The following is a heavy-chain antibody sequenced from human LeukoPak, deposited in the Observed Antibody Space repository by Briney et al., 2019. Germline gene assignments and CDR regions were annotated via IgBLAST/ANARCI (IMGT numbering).Heavy chain of an antibody. CDR2: IYYSGNT. J-gene: IGHJ4*02. CDR1: GDSISTSNSY. V-gene: IGHV4-39*01. D-gene: IGHD2-2*01. CDR3: ARLGYCSSTSCYASKGGPDY. Sequence: PSETLSLTCTVSGDSISTSNSYWGWIRQPPGKGLEWIGSIYYSGNTYYNASLKSRVTISVDTSKNQFSLKLSSVTAADTAVYYCARLGYCSSTSCYASKGGPDYWGQGTLVTVSS.